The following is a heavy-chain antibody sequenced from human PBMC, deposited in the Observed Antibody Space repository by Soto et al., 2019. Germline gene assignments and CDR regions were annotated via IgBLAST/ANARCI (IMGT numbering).Heavy chain of an antibody. CDR1: GFTFSSYG. D-gene: IGHD2-15*01. Sequence: GGSLRLSCAASGFTFSSYGMHWVRQAPGKGLEWVAVIWYDGSNKYYADSVKGRFTISRDNSKNTLYLQMNSLRAEDTAVYYCARDRAPRVAADYYFDYWGQGTLVTVS. V-gene: IGHV3-33*01. J-gene: IGHJ4*02. CDR3: ARDRAPRVAADYYFDY. CDR2: IWYDGSNK.